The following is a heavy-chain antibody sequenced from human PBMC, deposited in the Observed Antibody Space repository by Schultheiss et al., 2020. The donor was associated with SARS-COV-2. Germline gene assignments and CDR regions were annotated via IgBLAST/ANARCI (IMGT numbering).Heavy chain of an antibody. CDR3: ARVPHYDFWSGYYRDDY. Sequence: SQTLSLTCAVSGGSISSSNWWSWIRQHPGKGLEWIGYIYYSGSTNYNPSLKSRVTISVDTSKNQFSLKLSSVTAADTAVYYCARVPHYDFWSGYYRDDYWGQGTLVTVSS. CDR1: GGSISSSNW. J-gene: IGHJ4*02. V-gene: IGHV4-4*02. D-gene: IGHD3-3*01. CDR2: IYYSGST.